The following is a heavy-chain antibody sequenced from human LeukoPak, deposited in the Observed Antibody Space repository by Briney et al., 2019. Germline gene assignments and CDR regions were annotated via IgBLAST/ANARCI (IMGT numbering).Heavy chain of an antibody. V-gene: IGHV3-21*01. CDR1: GFTFSSYS. Sequence: GGSLRLSCAASGFTFSSYSMTWVRQAPGKGLEWVSSISSSSSSIYYADSVKGRFTISRDNAKNSLYLQMNSLRAEDTAVYYCASDSSGGDYWGQGTLVTVSS. CDR2: ISSSSSSI. CDR3: ASDSSGGDY. J-gene: IGHJ4*02.